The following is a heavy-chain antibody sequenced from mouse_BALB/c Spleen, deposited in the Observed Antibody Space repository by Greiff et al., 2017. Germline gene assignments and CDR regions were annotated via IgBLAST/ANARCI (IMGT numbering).Heavy chain of an antibody. V-gene: IGHV5-17*02. CDR3: ARYYYGSSYNYAMDY. D-gene: IGHD1-1*01. CDR1: GFTFSSFG. J-gene: IGHJ4*01. CDR2: ISSGSSTI. Sequence: EVKLMESGGGLVQPGGSRKLSCAASGFTFSSFGMHWVRQAPEKGLEWVAYISSGSSTIYYADTVKGRFTIARDNPKNTLFLQMTSLRSEDTAMYYCARYYYGSSYNYAMDYGGQGTSVTVSS.